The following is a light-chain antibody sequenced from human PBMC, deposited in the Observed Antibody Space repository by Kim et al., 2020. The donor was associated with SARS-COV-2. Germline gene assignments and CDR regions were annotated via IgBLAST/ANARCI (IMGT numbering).Light chain of an antibody. CDR3: QQYNNWL. V-gene: IGKV3-15*01. CDR1: QSVSSN. J-gene: IGKJ2*01. Sequence: TLSVSPGELATLSCRASQSVSSNLAWYQQKPGQAPRLLIYGASTRATVIPARFSGSGSGTEFTLTISSLQSEDFAVYYCQQYNNWLFGQGTKLEI. CDR2: GAS.